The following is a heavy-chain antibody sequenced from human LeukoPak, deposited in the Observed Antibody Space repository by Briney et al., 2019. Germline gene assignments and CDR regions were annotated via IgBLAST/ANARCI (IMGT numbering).Heavy chain of an antibody. Sequence: SGPALVKPTQTFTLTCTFSGFSLSTSGMRVSWIRQPPGKALEWLARIDWDDDKFYSTSLKTRLTISKDTSKNQVVLTMTNMDPVDTATYYCARTPYCGGDCYVDYWGQGTLVTVSS. D-gene: IGHD2-21*02. J-gene: IGHJ4*02. CDR3: ARTPYCGGDCYVDY. CDR1: GFSLSTSGMR. V-gene: IGHV2-70*04. CDR2: IDWDDDK.